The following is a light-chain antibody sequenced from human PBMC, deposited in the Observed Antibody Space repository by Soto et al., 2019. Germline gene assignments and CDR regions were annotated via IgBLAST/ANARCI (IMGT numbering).Light chain of an antibody. Sequence: VFAQPPGTLSSSPEERDNLSCRASQSVSSTLFAWYQQKPGQAPRLLMFGASNRATGIPDRFSGSGSGTDFTLTISRLEHEDLAVYYCQQYGSSPRTFGPGPKVDIK. V-gene: IGKV3-20*01. J-gene: IGKJ1*01. CDR1: QSVSSTL. CDR3: QQYGSSPRT. CDR2: GAS.